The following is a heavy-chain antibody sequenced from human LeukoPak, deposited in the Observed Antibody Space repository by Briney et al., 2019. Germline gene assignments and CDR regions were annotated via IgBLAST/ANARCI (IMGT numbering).Heavy chain of an antibody. D-gene: IGHD3-9*01. J-gene: IGHJ4*02. CDR2: INTDGSST. V-gene: IGHV3-74*01. CDR3: AKGGELRYFDWLDY. Sequence: GGSLRLSCAASGFSFSSYWMHWVRQAPGKGLVWVSHINTDGSSTAYADSVKGRFTISRDNSKNTLYLQMNSLRAEDTAVYYCAKGGELRYFDWLDYWGQGTLVTVSS. CDR1: GFSFSSYW.